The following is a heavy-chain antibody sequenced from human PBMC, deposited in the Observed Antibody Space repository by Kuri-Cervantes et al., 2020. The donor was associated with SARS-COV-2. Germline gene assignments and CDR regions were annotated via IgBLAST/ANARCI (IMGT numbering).Heavy chain of an antibody. CDR3: ARDSGGRPSTVVTDDY. CDR2: INPSGGST. V-gene: IGHV1-46*01. J-gene: IGHJ4*02. CDR1: GYTFTSYY. D-gene: IGHD4-23*01. Sequence: ASVKVSCKASGYTFTSYYMHWVRQAPGQGLEWMGIINPSGGSTSYAQKFQGRVTMTRDTSTSTAYMELSSLRSEDTAVYYCARDSGGRPSTVVTDDYWGQGTLVTVSS.